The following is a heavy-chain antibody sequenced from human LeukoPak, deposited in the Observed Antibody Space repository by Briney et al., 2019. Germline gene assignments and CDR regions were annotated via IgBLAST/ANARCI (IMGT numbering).Heavy chain of an antibody. J-gene: IGHJ4*02. CDR1: GGSISSSSYY. Sequence: PSETLSLTCTVSGGSISSSSYYWGWIRQPPGKGLEWIGSIYYSESTYYNPSLKSRVTISVDTSKNQFSLKLSSVTAADTAVYYCARVAVLWFGELRGDWGQGTLVTVSS. V-gene: IGHV4-39*07. D-gene: IGHD3-10*01. CDR3: ARVAVLWFGELRGD. CDR2: IYYSEST.